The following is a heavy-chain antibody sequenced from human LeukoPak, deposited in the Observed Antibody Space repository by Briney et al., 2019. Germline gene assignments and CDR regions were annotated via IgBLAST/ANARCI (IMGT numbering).Heavy chain of an antibody. V-gene: IGHV4-59*01. Sequence: SETLSLTCTVSGGSISSYYWSWIRQPPGKGLEWIGYIYYSGSTNYNPSLKSRVTISADTSKNQFSLKLSSVTAADTAVYYCARGFPYWFDPWGQGTLVTVSS. CDR2: IYYSGST. J-gene: IGHJ5*02. CDR3: ARGFPYWFDP. CDR1: GGSISSYY.